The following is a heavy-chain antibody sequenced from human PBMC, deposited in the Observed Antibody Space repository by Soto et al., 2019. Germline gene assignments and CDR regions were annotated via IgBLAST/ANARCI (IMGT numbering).Heavy chain of an antibody. J-gene: IGHJ6*02. CDR3: AREDYYGSGSYYYYYGMDV. V-gene: IGHV3-23*01. CDR1: GSTFSSYA. D-gene: IGHD3-10*01. Sequence: PGGSLRLSCAASGSTFSSYAMSWVRQAPGKGLEWVAAITYDGSNKYYADSVKGRFTISRDNSKNTLYLQMNSLRAEDTAVYYCAREDYYGSGSYYYYYGMDVWGQGTTVTVSS. CDR2: ITYDGSNK.